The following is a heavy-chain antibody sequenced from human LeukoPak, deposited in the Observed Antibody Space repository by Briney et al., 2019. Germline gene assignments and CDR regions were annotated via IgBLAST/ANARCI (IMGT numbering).Heavy chain of an antibody. CDR2: INHSGST. V-gene: IGHV4-34*01. J-gene: IGHJ3*02. CDR3: ARPRDGYRRVYGAFDI. D-gene: IGHD5-24*01. Sequence: GSLRLSCAASGFTFSSYEMNWVRQAPGKGLEWVGEINHSGSTNYNPSLKSRVTISVDTSKNQFSLKLSSVTAADTAVYYCARPRDGYRRVYGAFDIWGQGTMVTVSS. CDR1: GFTFSSYE.